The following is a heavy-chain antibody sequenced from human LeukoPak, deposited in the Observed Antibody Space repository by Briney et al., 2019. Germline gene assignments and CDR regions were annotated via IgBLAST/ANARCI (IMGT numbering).Heavy chain of an antibody. J-gene: IGHJ3*02. CDR3: ASLWPYQLSAFDI. CDR1: GGSFSGYY. D-gene: IGHD2-2*01. CDR2: INHSGST. V-gene: IGHV4-34*01. Sequence: SETLSLTCAVYGGSFSGYYWSWIRQPPGKGLEWIGEINHSGSTNYNPSLKSRVTISVDTSKNRFSLKLSSVTAADTAVYYCASLWPYQLSAFDIWGQGTMVTVSS.